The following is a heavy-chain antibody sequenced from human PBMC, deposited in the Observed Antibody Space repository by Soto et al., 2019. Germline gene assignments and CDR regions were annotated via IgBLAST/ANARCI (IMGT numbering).Heavy chain of an antibody. CDR1: GDTFTSYD. V-gene: IGHV1-8*01. Sequence: QVQLVQSGAEVKKPGASVKVSCKASGDTFTSYDINWVRQATGQGLEWMGWMNPNSGNTGYAQKFQGRVTMTRNTSISTAYMELSSLRSEDTAVYYCARSMLELPELHYYYYYYMDVWGKGTTVTVSS. J-gene: IGHJ6*03. CDR3: ARSMLELPELHYYYYYYMDV. D-gene: IGHD1-7*01. CDR2: MNPNSGNT.